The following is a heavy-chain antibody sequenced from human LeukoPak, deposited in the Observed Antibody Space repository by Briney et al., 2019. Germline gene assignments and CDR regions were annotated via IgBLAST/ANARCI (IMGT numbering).Heavy chain of an antibody. CDR2: FDPEDGET. V-gene: IGHV1-24*01. CDR1: GYTLTELS. Sequence: GASVKVSCKVSGYTLTELSMHWVRQAPGKGLEWMGGFDPEDGETIYAQKFQGRVTMTEDTSTDTAYMELSSLRSEDTAVYYCATTKSKRRCSGGSCYSRWFGPWGQGTLVTVSS. CDR3: ATTKSKRRCSGGSCYSRWFGP. D-gene: IGHD2-15*01. J-gene: IGHJ5*02.